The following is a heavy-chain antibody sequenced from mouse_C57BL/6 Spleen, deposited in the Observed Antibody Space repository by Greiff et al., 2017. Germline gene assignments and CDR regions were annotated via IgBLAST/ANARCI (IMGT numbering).Heavy chain of an antibody. CDR3: TRAYGSSYGYFEG. V-gene: IGHV1-15*01. D-gene: IGHD1-1*01. J-gene: IGHJ1*03. Sequence: VQLQQSGAELVRPGASVTLSCKASGYTFPDYEMHWVKQTPVHGLEWIGAIDPETGGTAYNQKFKGKAILTADKSSSTAYMELRSLTSEDSAVYYCTRAYGSSYGYFEGWGTGTTVTVAS. CDR2: IDPETGGT. CDR1: GYTFPDYE.